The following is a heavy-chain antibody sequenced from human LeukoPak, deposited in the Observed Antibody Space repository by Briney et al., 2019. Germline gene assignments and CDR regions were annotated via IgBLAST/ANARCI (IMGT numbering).Heavy chain of an antibody. Sequence: PGGSLRLSCAASGFTFDDYVMHWVRQAPGKGLEWVSLISWDGGSTYYADSVKGRFTISRDNSKNSLYLQMNSLRAEDTALYYCAKDQLLGYRYSSGRSYYSYYYMDAWGKGNTVTVSS. J-gene: IGHJ6*03. CDR1: GFTFDDYV. CDR3: AKDQLLGYRYSSGRSYYSYYYMDA. D-gene: IGHD6-19*01. V-gene: IGHV3-43D*03. CDR2: ISWDGGST.